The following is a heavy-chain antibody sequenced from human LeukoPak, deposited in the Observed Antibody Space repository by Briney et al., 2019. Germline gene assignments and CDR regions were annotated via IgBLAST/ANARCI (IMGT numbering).Heavy chain of an antibody. CDR1: GFTFSSYA. CDR3: ARALTMVRGVPDY. CDR2: ISGSGATT. D-gene: IGHD3-10*01. Sequence: GGSLRLSCAASGFTFSSYAMSWVRQAPGKGLEWVSAISGSGATTYYADSVKGRFPISRDNSKNTLYLQMNRLRAEDTAVYYCARALTMVRGVPDYWGQGTLVTVSS. J-gene: IGHJ4*02. V-gene: IGHV3-23*01.